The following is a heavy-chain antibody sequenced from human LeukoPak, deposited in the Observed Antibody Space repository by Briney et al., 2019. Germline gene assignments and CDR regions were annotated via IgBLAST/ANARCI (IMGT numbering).Heavy chain of an antibody. CDR1: GFTFSSHA. CDR2: ISGSGGPI. J-gene: IGHJ4*02. CDR3: AKVTGYSGSGSYFDY. Sequence: PGGSLRLSCAASGFTFSSHAMHWVRQAPGKGLEWVSYISGSGGPIHYADSVKGRFTISRDNAKNSLYLQMNSLRAEDTAVYYCAKVTGYSGSGSYFDYWGQGTLVTVSS. D-gene: IGHD3-10*01. V-gene: IGHV3-48*03.